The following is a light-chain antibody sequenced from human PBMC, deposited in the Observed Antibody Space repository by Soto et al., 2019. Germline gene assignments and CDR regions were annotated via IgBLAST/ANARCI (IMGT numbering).Light chain of an antibody. J-gene: IGKJ2*01. CDR1: QSISSY. CDR2: AAS. V-gene: IGKV1-39*01. CDR3: QQSYSTPYT. Sequence: DIQMTQSPSSLSAPVGDRVTITCRARQSISSYLNWYQQKPGKAPKLLIYAASSLQSGVPSRFSGSGSGTDFTLTISSLQPEDFATYYCQQSYSTPYTFGQGTKLEIK.